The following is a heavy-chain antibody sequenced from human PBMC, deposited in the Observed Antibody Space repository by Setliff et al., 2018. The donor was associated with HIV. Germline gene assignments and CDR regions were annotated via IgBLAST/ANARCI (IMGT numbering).Heavy chain of an antibody. CDR1: GGSISRFPYY. V-gene: IGHV4-31*03. Sequence: SETLSLTCTVSGGSISRFPYYWTWIRHHPERGLEWIGYIYYNGITYYSPSLRSRVTISIDTSRNEFSLKLSSVTAADTAIYYRARDLTSNSNCFEPWGQGTQVTVSS. D-gene: IGHD4-4*01. CDR2: IYYNGIT. CDR3: ARDLTSNSNCFEP. J-gene: IGHJ5*02.